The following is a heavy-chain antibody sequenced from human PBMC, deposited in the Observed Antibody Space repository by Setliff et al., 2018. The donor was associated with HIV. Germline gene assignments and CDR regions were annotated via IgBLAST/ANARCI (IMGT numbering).Heavy chain of an antibody. CDR3: ARGSCSTISCSFWVGNDAFAI. J-gene: IGHJ3*02. Sequence: SETLSLTCAGYGGSFSDYYWNWIRQPPGKGLEWIGEINPGGSPNYDPSLKSRLTISMDTSKNQFSLKLNSVTAADTAVYYCARGSCSTISCSFWVGNDAFAIWGQGRMVTVSS. CDR2: INPGGSP. V-gene: IGHV4-34*01. CDR1: GGSFSDYY. D-gene: IGHD2-2*01.